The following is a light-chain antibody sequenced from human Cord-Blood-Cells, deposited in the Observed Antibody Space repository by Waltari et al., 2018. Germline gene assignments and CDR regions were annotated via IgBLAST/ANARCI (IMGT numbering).Light chain of an antibody. Sequence: QSALTQPRSVSGSPGQSVTISCTGPSSDVGGYNYVSLYQQPPGKAPKLMIYDVSKRPSGVPDRFSGSKSGNTASLTISGLQAEDEADYYCCSYAGSYTWVFGGGTKLTVL. J-gene: IGLJ3*02. CDR2: DVS. CDR1: SSDVGGYNY. CDR3: CSYAGSYTWV. V-gene: IGLV2-11*01.